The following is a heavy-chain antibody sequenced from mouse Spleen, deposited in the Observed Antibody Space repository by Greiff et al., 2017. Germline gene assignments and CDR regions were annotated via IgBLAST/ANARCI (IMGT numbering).Heavy chain of an antibody. J-gene: IGHJ3*01. CDR1: GYTFTSYW. CDR2: IDPSDSYT. CDR3: ARPYYYGSSYSAY. D-gene: IGHD1-1*01. V-gene: IGHV1-69*01. Sequence: VQLQQPGAELVMPGASVKLSCKASGYTFTSYWMHWVKQRPGQGLEWIGEIDPSDSYTNYNQKFKGKATLTVDKSSSTAYMQLSSLTSEDSAVYYCARPYYYGSSYSAYWGQGTLVTVSA.